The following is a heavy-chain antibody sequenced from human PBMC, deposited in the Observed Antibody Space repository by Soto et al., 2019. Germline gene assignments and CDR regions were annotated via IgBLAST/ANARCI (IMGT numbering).Heavy chain of an antibody. CDR3: AKSTITAAASGFSHDYYYYYGMDV. CDR2: ISYDGSNK. CDR1: GFTFSSYG. D-gene: IGHD6-13*01. Sequence: QVQLVESGGGVVQPGRSLRLSCAASGFTFSSYGMHWVRQAPGKGLEWVADISYDGSNKYYADSVKGRFTISRDNSKKTLYLQMNSLRAEDTAVYYCAKSTITAAASGFSHDYYYYYGMDVWGQGTTVTVSS. V-gene: IGHV3-30*18. J-gene: IGHJ6*02.